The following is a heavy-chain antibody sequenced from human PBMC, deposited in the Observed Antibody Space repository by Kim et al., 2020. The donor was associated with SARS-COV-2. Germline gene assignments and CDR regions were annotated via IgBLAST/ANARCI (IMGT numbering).Heavy chain of an antibody. CDR2: INHIGSA. J-gene: IGHJ4*02. D-gene: IGHD6-13*01. Sequence: SETLSLTCAVYGGPFSGYYWTWIRQPPGKGLEWIGEINHIGSANYNPSLKSRVTISVDTSKNQFSLKLTSVTAADTAVYYCARGGGDGSSYDFWGQGTLVTVSS. CDR1: GGPFSGYY. CDR3: ARGGGDGSSYDF. V-gene: IGHV4-34*01.